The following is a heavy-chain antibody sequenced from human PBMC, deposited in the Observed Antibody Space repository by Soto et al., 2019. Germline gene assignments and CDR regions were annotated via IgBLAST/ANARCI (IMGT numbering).Heavy chain of an antibody. Sequence: QVHLVQSGAEVKKPGASVKVSCRTSGYIFIDYGINWVRQAPGQGPEWMGWIRTSNGNTNYAQRFLDRVTMTTDTSXXTVYMELTSLTSDDSAVYYCARDLRPRSFRDAFDVWGQGTVVTVSS. J-gene: IGHJ3*01. D-gene: IGHD3-10*01. CDR2: IRTSNGNT. V-gene: IGHV1-18*01. CDR3: ARDLRPRSFRDAFDV. CDR1: GYIFIDYG.